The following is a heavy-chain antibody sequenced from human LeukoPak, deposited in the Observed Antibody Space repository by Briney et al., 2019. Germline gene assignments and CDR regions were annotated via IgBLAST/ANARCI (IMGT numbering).Heavy chain of an antibody. CDR2: IYYSGST. V-gene: IGHV4-39*07. D-gene: IGHD4-23*01. CDR3: ARTGDNFGYAFDY. J-gene: IGHJ4*02. Sequence: SETLSLTCTVSGGSISSSSYYWGWIRQPPGKGLEWIGSIYYSGSTYYNPSLKSRVTISVDTSKNQFSLKLSSVTAADTAVYYCARTGDNFGYAFDYWGQGTLVTVSS. CDR1: GGSISSSSYY.